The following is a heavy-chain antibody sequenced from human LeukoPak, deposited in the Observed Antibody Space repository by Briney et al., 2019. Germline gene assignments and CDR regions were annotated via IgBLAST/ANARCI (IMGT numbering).Heavy chain of an antibody. CDR2: IGSQTAGGTT. CDR3: AHGSAQYYEY. D-gene: IGHD2-15*01. Sequence: GGSLRLSCAVSGLTLSNVWMNWVRQAPGKGLEWVGRIGSQTAGGTTDFAAPVKGRFSISRDDSKNSLYLQMNSLTSEDTAVYYCAHGSAQYYEYWGQGTLVTVSS. J-gene: IGHJ1*01. CDR1: GLTLSNVW. V-gene: IGHV3-15*07.